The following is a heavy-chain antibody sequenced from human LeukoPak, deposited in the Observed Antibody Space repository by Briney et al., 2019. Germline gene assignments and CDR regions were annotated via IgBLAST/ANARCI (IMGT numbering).Heavy chain of an antibody. CDR1: GGSFSGYY. CDR3: AKGTSSGWYYFDY. Sequence: ASETLSLTCAVYGGSFSGYYWSWIRQPPGKGLEWIGEINHSGSTNYNPSLKSRVTISVDTSKNQFSLKLDSVTAADTAVYYCAKGTSSGWYYFDYWGQGTLVTVSS. CDR2: INHSGST. D-gene: IGHD6-19*01. J-gene: IGHJ4*02. V-gene: IGHV4-34*01.